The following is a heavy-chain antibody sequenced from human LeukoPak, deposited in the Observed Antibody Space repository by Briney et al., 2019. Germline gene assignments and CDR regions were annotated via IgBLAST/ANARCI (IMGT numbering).Heavy chain of an antibody. CDR2: NNTDGSST. D-gene: IGHD1/OR15-1a*01. V-gene: IGHV3-74*01. CDR3: ARAYWGTTFDY. CDR1: GFSFSTYW. Sequence: GGSLRLSCVASGFSFSTYWIHWVRQAPGKGLVWVSRNNTDGSSTSYADSVKGRFTISRDNAKNTVYLQMNSLRAEDTAVYYCARAYWGTTFDYWGQGTLVTVSS. J-gene: IGHJ4*02.